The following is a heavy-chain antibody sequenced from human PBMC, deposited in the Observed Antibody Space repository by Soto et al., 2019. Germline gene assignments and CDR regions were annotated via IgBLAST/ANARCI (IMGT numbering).Heavy chain of an antibody. Sequence: QVQLVESGGGVVQPGRSLRLSCAASGFTFSSYAMHWVRQAPGKGLEWVAVISYDGSNKYYADSVKGRFTISRDNSKNPLYLQMNSLRAEDTAVYYCARGGRGGSSPCPVDYWGQGTLVTVSS. J-gene: IGHJ4*02. CDR3: ARGGRGGSSPCPVDY. CDR2: ISYDGSNK. CDR1: GFTFSSYA. V-gene: IGHV3-30-3*01. D-gene: IGHD3-10*01.